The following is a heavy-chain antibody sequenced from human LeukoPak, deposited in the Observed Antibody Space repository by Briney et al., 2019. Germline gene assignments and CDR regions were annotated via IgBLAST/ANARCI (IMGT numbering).Heavy chain of an antibody. J-gene: IGHJ4*02. D-gene: IGHD6-13*01. CDR1: GFTFSSYG. Sequence: GGSLILSCAASGFTFSSYGMHWVRPAPGKGLEWVAVIWYDGSNKYYADSVKGRFTISRDNSKNTLYLQMNSLRAEDTAVYYCAREGSAAAPDYWGQGTLVTVSS. V-gene: IGHV3-33*01. CDR2: IWYDGSNK. CDR3: AREGSAAAPDY.